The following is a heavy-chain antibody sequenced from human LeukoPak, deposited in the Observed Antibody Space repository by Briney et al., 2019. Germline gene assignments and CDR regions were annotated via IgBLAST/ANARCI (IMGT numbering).Heavy chain of an antibody. J-gene: IGHJ4*02. CDR2: ISYDGSNK. Sequence: PGRSLRLSCAASGFTFSSYAMHWVRQAPGKGLEWVAVISYDGSNKYYADSVKGRFTISRDNSKNTLYLQMNSLRAEDTAVYYCAKGAWADYWGQGTLVTVSS. CDR3: AKGAWADY. CDR1: GFTFSSYA. D-gene: IGHD7-27*01. V-gene: IGHV3-30-3*01.